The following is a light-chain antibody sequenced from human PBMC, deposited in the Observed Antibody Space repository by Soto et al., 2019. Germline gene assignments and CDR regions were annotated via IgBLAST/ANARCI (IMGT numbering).Light chain of an antibody. V-gene: IGLV2-14*01. Sequence: QSVLTQPASVSGSPGQSITISCTGSNSDIGSYDFVSWYQQFPGKAPKLLIYGVNRRPSGVSYRFSGSKSGNTASLTISGLQPEDECHYYCGSWDSSLSAYVFGTGTKVTVL. CDR1: NSDIGSYDF. CDR3: GSWDSSLSAYV. J-gene: IGLJ1*01. CDR2: GVN.